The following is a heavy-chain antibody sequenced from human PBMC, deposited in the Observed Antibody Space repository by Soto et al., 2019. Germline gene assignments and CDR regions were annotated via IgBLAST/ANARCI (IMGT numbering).Heavy chain of an antibody. CDR2: IIPIFGPA. V-gene: IGHV1-69*13. J-gene: IGHJ4*02. CDR1: GGTFSSYA. D-gene: IGHD5-18*01. CDR3: ARDQADTAMVMD. Sequence: SVKVSCKASGGTFSSYAISWVRQAPGQGLEWVVGIIPIFGPANYAQKFQGRVTITADESTSTAYMELSSLRSEDTAVYYCARDQADTAMVMDWGQGTLVTVSS.